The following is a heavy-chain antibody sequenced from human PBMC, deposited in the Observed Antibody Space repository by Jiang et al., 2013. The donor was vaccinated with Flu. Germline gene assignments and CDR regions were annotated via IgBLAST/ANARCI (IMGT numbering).Heavy chain of an antibody. CDR1: GGSISSYY. J-gene: IGHJ5*02. D-gene: IGHD3-22*01. Sequence: LLKPSETLSLTCTVSGGSISSYYWSWIRQPPGKGLEWIGYIYYRGGTNYNPSLESRVTISVDTSKNQFSLKLSSVTAADTAVYYCARADYDSSGYYPSGWFDPWGQGTLVTVSS. V-gene: IGHV4-59*12. CDR3: ARADYDSSGYYPSGWFDP. CDR2: IYYRGGT.